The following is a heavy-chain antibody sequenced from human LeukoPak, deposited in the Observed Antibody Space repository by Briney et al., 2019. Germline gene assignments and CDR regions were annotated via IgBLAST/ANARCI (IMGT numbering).Heavy chain of an antibody. D-gene: IGHD3-10*01. CDR2: ISSSSSYI. V-gene: IGHV3-21*01. CDR1: GFTFSSYS. Sequence: PGGSLRLSCAAPGFTFSSYSMNWVRQAPGKGLEWVSSISSSSSYIYYADSVKGRFTISRDNAKNPLYLQMNSLRAEDTAVYYCARDPDYGSGSYCFDYWGQGTLVTVSS. J-gene: IGHJ4*02. CDR3: ARDPDYGSGSYCFDY.